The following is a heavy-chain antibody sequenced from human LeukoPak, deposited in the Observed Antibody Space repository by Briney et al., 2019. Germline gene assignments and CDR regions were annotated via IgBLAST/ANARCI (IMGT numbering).Heavy chain of an antibody. V-gene: IGHV3-9*01. CDR2: ITWNSNHE. Sequence: GGSLRLSCAASGFKFDDYAMHWVRQAPGKGLEWVSSITWNSNHEDYADSVKGRFTISRDNATNSMYLQMNGLKSEDTAFYYCTTDRGSGTTFLRINWFDPWGQGTLVTVSS. J-gene: IGHJ5*02. CDR1: GFKFDDYA. D-gene: IGHD1-7*01. CDR3: TTDRGSGTTFLRINWFDP.